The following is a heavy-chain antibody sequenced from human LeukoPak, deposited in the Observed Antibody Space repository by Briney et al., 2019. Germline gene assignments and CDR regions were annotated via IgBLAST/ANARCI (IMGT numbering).Heavy chain of an antibody. CDR3: AKENWRYSGGWGQHDDY. Sequence: GGSLRLSCAASGFTFSSYGMHWVRQAPGKGLEWVAVIWYDGSNKYYADSVKGRFTISRDNSKNTLYLQMNSLRAEDTAVYYWAKENWRYSGGWGQHDDYWGQGTLVTVSS. CDR1: GFTFSSYG. D-gene: IGHD6-19*01. J-gene: IGHJ4*02. CDR2: IWYDGSNK. V-gene: IGHV3-33*06.